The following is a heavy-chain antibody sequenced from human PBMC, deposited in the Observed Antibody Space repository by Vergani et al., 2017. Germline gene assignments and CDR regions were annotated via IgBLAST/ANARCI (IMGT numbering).Heavy chain of an antibody. V-gene: IGHV3-30*18. Sequence: VQLVESGGGVVQPGRSLRLSCAASGFTFSSYGMHWVRQAPGKGLEWVAVISYDGSNKYYADSVKGRFTISRDNSKNTLYLQMNSLRAEDTAVYYCAKDLLEWLFDYYYGMDVWGQGTTVTVSS. CDR3: AKDLLEWLFDYYYGMDV. CDR1: GFTFSSYG. D-gene: IGHD3-3*01. J-gene: IGHJ6*02. CDR2: ISYDGSNK.